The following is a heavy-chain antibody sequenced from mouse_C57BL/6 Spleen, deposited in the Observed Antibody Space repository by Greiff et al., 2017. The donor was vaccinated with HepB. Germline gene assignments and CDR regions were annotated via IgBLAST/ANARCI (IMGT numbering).Heavy chain of an antibody. CDR2: IYPGDGDT. Sequence: QVQLQQSGPELVKPGASVKISCKASGYAFSSSWMNWVKQRPGKGLEWIGRIYPGDGDTNYNGKFKGKATLTADKSSSTAYMQLSSLTSEDSAVYCCARDATYYFDYWGQGTTLTVSS. CDR3: ARDATYYFDY. J-gene: IGHJ2*01. CDR1: GYAFSSSW. D-gene: IGHD6-1*01. V-gene: IGHV1-82*01.